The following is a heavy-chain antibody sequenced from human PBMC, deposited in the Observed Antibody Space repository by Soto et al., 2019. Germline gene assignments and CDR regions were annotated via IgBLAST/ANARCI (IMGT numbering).Heavy chain of an antibody. CDR2: ISGSGGST. V-gene: IGHV3-23*01. D-gene: IGHD3-22*01. CDR3: AKMAQYYYDSSGYYGVGYYFDY. Sequence: PGGSLRLSCAASGFTFSSYAMSWVRQAPGKGLEWVSAISGSGGSTYYADSVKGRFTISRDNSKNTLYLQMNSLRAEDTAVYYCAKMAQYYYDSSGYYGVGYYFDYWGQGTLVTVSS. J-gene: IGHJ4*02. CDR1: GFTFSSYA.